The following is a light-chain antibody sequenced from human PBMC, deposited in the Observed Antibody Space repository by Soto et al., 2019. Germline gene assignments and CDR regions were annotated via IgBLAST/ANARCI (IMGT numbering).Light chain of an antibody. J-gene: IGLJ1*01. Sequence: QSALTQPASVSGPPGQSITISCTGTSSDVGGYDYVSWYQHHPGKAPKLIIYDVTNRPSGISNRFSGSKSGITASLTISGLQAEDEADYYCSSYATSSTYVFGTGTKVTVL. V-gene: IGLV2-14*03. CDR2: DVT. CDR3: SSYATSSTYV. CDR1: SSDVGGYDY.